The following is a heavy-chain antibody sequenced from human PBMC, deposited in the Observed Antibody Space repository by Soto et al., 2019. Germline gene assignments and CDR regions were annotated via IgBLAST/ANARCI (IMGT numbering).Heavy chain of an antibody. Sequence: SVKVSCKASGGTFSSYAISWVRQAPGQGLEWMGGIIPIFGTANYAQKFQGRVTITADESTSTAYMELSSLRSEDTAVYYCARDYGGNSDWFDPWGQGTLVTVSS. V-gene: IGHV1-69*13. CDR1: GGTFSSYA. CDR3: ARDYGGNSDWFDP. CDR2: IIPIFGTA. D-gene: IGHD4-17*01. J-gene: IGHJ5*02.